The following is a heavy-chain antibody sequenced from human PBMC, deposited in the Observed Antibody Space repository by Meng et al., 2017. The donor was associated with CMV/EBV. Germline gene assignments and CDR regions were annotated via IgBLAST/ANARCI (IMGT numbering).Heavy chain of an antibody. CDR3: AKWFWSGDDYYGMDV. V-gene: IGHV3-23*01. Sequence: GSLRLSCAASGFTFSSYEMNWVRQAPGKGLEWVSAISGSGGSTYYADSAKGRFTISRDNSKNTLYLQMNSLRAEDTAVYYCAKWFWSGDDYYGMDVWGQGTTVTVSS. D-gene: IGHD3-3*01. CDR2: ISGSGGST. J-gene: IGHJ6*02. CDR1: GFTFSSYE.